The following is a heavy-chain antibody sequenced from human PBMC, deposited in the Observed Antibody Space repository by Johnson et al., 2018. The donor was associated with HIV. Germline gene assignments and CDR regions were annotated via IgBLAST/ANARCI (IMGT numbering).Heavy chain of an antibody. CDR3: ARGRGALDI. CDR1: GFTFDDYA. CDR2: IYSGGST. Sequence: VESGGGLVQPGRSLRLSCAASGFTFDDYAMHWVRQAPGKGLEWVSIIYSGGSTYYTRSVKGRFTISRDNSKNTLYLQMNSLRAEDTAVYYCARGRGALDIWGQGTKVTVSS. D-gene: IGHD3-16*01. J-gene: IGHJ3*02. V-gene: IGHV3-23*03.